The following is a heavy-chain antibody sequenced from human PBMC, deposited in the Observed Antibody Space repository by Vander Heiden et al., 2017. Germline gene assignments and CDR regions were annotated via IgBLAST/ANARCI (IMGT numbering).Heavy chain of an antibody. Sequence: EVQLVESGGGLVQPGGSLRLSCAASGFTFSDHYMDWVRQAPGKGLEWVGRTRNKANSYTTEYAASVKGRFTISRDDSKNSLYLQMNSLKTEDTAVYYCARERARRGYCDYWGQGTLVTVAS. D-gene: IGHD3-10*01. CDR3: ARERARRGYCDY. CDR2: TRNKANSYTT. CDR1: GFTFSDHY. V-gene: IGHV3-72*01. J-gene: IGHJ4*02.